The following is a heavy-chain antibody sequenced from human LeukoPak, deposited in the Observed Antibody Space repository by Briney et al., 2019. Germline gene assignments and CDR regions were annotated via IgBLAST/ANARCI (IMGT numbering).Heavy chain of an antibody. CDR2: ISPRGDIT. CDR1: GFTFSSYA. D-gene: IGHD3-10*01. J-gene: IGHJ4*02. Sequence: GGSLRLSCAASGFTFSSYAMSWVRQAPGKGLQWVSGISPRGDITYYADSVKGRFTISRDNSKNTLYLEVISLTAEDTAVYYCAKDDAWLQFGEWSQGTLVTVSS. CDR3: AKDDAWLQFGE. V-gene: IGHV3-23*01.